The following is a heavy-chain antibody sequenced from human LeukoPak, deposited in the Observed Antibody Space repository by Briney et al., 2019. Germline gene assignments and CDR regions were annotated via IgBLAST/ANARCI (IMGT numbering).Heavy chain of an antibody. D-gene: IGHD3-22*01. CDR3: VKESTSSGYYYAPDY. Sequence: GGSLRLSCGASGLSFRTYAMTWVPQAPGKGLEWGSSISGSGATTYNADSLKGRFTISRDNSENTLYLQMNSLRAEDTAVYYCVKESTSSGYYYAPDYWGQGTLVTVS. CDR1: GLSFRTYA. CDR2: ISGSGATT. J-gene: IGHJ4*02. V-gene: IGHV3-23*01.